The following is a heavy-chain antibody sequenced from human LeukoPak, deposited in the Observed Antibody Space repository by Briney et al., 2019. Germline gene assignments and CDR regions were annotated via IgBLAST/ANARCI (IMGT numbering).Heavy chain of an antibody. Sequence: GGSLRLSCAASGFTFSSYGMSWVRQAPGKGLEWVSVIRGSGGSTYYADSVKGRFTISRDNAKNTLYLQMNSLRAEDTAVYYCARDKGLIVGLDYFDYWGQGTLVTVSS. CDR1: GFTFSSYG. CDR3: ARDKGLIVGLDYFDY. J-gene: IGHJ4*02. V-gene: IGHV3-23*01. D-gene: IGHD3-22*01. CDR2: IRGSGGST.